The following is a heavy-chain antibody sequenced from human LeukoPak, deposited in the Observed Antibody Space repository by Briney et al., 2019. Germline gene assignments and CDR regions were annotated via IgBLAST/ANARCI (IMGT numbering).Heavy chain of an antibody. CDR1: GGSISSSSYY. Sequence: KSSETLPLTCTVSGGSISSSSYYWGWIRQPPGKGLEWIGSIYYSGSTYYNPSLKSRVTISVDTSKNQFSLKLSSVTAADTAVYYCARLNRITMIVVVTSAFDIWGQGTMVTVSS. CDR3: ARLNRITMIVVVTSAFDI. CDR2: IYYSGST. D-gene: IGHD3-22*01. V-gene: IGHV4-39*01. J-gene: IGHJ3*02.